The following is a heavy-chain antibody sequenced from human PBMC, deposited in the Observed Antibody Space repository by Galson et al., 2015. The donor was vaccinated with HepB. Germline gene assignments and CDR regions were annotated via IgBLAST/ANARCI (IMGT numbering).Heavy chain of an antibody. Sequence: ETLSLTCTVSGGSISNHYWSWIRQPPGKGLEWIGYISYSGITNYNPSLKSRVTISVDMPRNQFSLRLRSVTAADTAVYSCARHERAIPEWHFDLWGRGTPVTVSS. V-gene: IGHV4-59*08. D-gene: IGHD2-21*01. CDR2: ISYSGIT. CDR1: GGSISNHY. J-gene: IGHJ2*01. CDR3: ARHERAIPEWHFDL.